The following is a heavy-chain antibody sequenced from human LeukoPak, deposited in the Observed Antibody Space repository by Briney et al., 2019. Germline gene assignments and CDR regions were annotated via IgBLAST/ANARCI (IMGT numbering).Heavy chain of an antibody. J-gene: IGHJ4*02. CDR1: GYTFTSYG. V-gene: IGHV1-18*01. CDR3: ARDRTGDSGYSYGPSDY. Sequence: ASVKVSCKASGYTFTSYGISWVRQAPGQGLEWMGWISAYNGNTNYAQKLQGRVTMTTDTSTSTAYMELRSLRSDDTAVYYCARDRTGDSGYSYGPSDYWGQGTLVTVSS. CDR2: ISAYNGNT. D-gene: IGHD5-18*01.